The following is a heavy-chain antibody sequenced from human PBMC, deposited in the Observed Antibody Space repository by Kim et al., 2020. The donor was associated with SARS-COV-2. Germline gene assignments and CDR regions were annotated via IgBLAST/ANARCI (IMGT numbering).Heavy chain of an antibody. CDR3: ARFGGGQQLAPAENWFDP. J-gene: IGHJ5*02. Sequence: GGSLRLSCAASGFTFSSYSMNWVRQAPGKGLEWVSYISSSSSTIYYADSVKGRFTISRDNAKNSLYLQMNSLRAEDTAVYYCARFGGGQQLAPAENWFDPWGQGTLVTVSS. CDR1: GFTFSSYS. CDR2: ISSSSSTI. D-gene: IGHD6-13*01. V-gene: IGHV3-48*04.